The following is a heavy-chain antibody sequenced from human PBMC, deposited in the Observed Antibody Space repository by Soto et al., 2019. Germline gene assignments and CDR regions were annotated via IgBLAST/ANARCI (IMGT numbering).Heavy chain of an antibody. D-gene: IGHD6-13*01. CDR3: ARGAIAAQAFDS. CDR2: IYYSGST. J-gene: IGHJ4*02. Sequence: SETLSLTCTVSGDSISSYYWSWIRQPPGKELEWIGYIYYSGSTNYNPSLKSRVTISADTSKNQFSLKLRSVPAEDTAVYYCARGAIAAQAFDSWGKGPLINV. V-gene: IGHV4-59*13. CDR1: GDSISSYY.